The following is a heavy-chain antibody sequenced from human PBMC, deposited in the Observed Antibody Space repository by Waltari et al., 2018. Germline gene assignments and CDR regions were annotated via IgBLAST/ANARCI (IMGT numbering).Heavy chain of an antibody. CDR1: GDSLSSHY. J-gene: IGHJ6*03. CDR3: ARYSSGWYRIGYYYYYMDV. CDR2: IYYSGST. Sequence: QVQLQESGPGLVQPSETLSLTCTVTGDSLSSHYWRWIRPPPGTGLAWIGYIYYSGSTNYNPSLKSRVTISVDTSKNQFSLKLSSVTAADTAVYYCARYSSGWYRIGYYYYYMDVWGKGTTVTVSS. V-gene: IGHV4-59*11. D-gene: IGHD6-19*01.